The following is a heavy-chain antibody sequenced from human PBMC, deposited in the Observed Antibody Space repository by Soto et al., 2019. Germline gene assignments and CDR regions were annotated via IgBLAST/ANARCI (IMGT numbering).Heavy chain of an antibody. CDR3: AKWAGGFDY. V-gene: IGHV3-30*18. J-gene: IGHJ4*02. CDR2: ISYDGSYK. CDR1: GFTFSGYG. Sequence: QVQLVESGGGVVQPGGSLRLSCAASGFTFSGYGMHWVRQAPGKGLEWVAVISYDGSYKYYADSVKGRFTISRDNSKNTLYLQMNSLRSEDTAVYYCAKWAGGFDYWGQGTLVTVSS.